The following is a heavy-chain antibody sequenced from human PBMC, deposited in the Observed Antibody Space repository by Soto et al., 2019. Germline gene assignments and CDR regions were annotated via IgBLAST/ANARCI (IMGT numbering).Heavy chain of an antibody. V-gene: IGHV3-7*01. D-gene: IGHD1-20*01. CDR3: ARSRYLEY. CDR2: IKQDGSEK. CDR1: GGSSSSSSYY. J-gene: IGHJ4*02. Sequence: PSETLSLTCTVSGGSSSSSSYYWGWIRQPPGKGLEWVGNIKQDGSEKNYVDSVEGRFTISRDNAKNSLYLQMNSLGAEDTAVYYCARSRYLEYWGQGTLVTVSS.